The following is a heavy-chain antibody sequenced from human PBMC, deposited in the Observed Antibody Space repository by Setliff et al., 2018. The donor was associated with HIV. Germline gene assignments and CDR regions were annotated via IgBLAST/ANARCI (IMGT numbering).Heavy chain of an antibody. Sequence: ASVKVSCKASGYTFTNYGISWVRQAPGQGLEWMGWISAYNGDTNYVQTVQGRVTMTADTSTRTAYMELSSLTSDDTAVYYCAREGFGGTGDIPMAVLDYWGQGTLVTVSS. D-gene: IGHD3-16*01. V-gene: IGHV1-18*01. CDR3: AREGFGGTGDIPMAVLDY. CDR1: GYTFTNYG. CDR2: ISAYNGDT. J-gene: IGHJ4*02.